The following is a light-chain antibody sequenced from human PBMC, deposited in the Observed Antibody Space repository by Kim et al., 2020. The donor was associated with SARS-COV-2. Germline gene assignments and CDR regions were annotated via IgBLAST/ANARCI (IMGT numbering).Light chain of an antibody. V-gene: IGKV3-11*01. Sequence: EIVLTQSPATLSLSPGERATLSCRASDRVGTSLAWYQQKAGQAPRLLIYDASDRAAGVPARFSGSGSGTDFILTIRRLEPEDSAVYYCQQRDKWPPLITFGQGTRLEIK. CDR1: DRVGTS. J-gene: IGKJ5*01. CDR2: DAS. CDR3: QQRDKWPPLIT.